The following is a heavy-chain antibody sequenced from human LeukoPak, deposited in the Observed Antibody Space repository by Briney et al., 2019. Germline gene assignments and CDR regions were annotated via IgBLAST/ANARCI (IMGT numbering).Heavy chain of an antibody. CDR2: ISSDGSNT. CDR3: LRVPY. CDR1: GFTFSKYY. J-gene: IGHJ4*02. Sequence: GGSLRLSCAVSGFTFSKYYMHWVRQAPGKGLVWVSRISSDGSNTNYADSVKGRFTISRDNAKSTLYLQMNSLRGEDTAVYYCLRVPYWGQGALVTVSS. V-gene: IGHV3-74*01.